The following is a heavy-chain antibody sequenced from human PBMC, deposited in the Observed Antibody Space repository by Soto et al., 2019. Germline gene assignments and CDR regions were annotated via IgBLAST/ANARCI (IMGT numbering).Heavy chain of an antibody. CDR2: IWYDGSIK. D-gene: IGHD1-7*01. Sequence: PGGSLRLSCAASGFTFSSYGMHWVRQAPGKGLEWVALIWYDGSIKYYTDSVKGRFTISRDDSKNTLYLQMNSLRAEDTAVYYCARDPGTTNYYFDYWGQGTLVTVSS. J-gene: IGHJ4*02. CDR3: ARDPGTTNYYFDY. V-gene: IGHV3-33*01. CDR1: GFTFSSYG.